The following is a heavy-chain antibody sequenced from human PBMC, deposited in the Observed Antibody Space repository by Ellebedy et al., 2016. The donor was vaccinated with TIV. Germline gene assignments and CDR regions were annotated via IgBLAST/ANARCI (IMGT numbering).Heavy chain of an antibody. CDR2: ISSGSIT. J-gene: IGHJ4*02. D-gene: IGHD1-7*01. V-gene: IGHV3-69-1*01. CDR1: GFSFNGYT. Sequence: GGSLRLSCAASGFSFNGYTMNWVRQAPGKGLEWVSSISSGSITNYADSVKGRFTISRDNAKNTLYLQMNSLRADDTAVYFCAREGLELDFDYWGRGTLVTVSS. CDR3: AREGLELDFDY.